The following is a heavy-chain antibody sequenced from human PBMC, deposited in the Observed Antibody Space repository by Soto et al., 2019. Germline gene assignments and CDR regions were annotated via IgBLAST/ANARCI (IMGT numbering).Heavy chain of an antibody. CDR3: ARDEYYYDSSGYNDY. CDR1: GYTFTSYG. V-gene: IGHV1-18*01. J-gene: IGHJ4*02. D-gene: IGHD3-22*01. Sequence: APVKVSCKASGYTFTSYGISGVRQAPGQGLEWMGWISAYNGNTNYAQKLQGRVTMTTDTSTSTAYMELRSLRSDDTAVYYCARDEYYYDSSGYNDYWGQGTLVTVS. CDR2: ISAYNGNT.